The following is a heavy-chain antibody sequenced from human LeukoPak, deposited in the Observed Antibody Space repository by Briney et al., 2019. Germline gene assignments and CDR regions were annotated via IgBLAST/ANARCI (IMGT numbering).Heavy chain of an antibody. CDR1: GFTFSSYS. CDR3: ARDGTLRYFDH. Sequence: GGSLRLSCAASGFTFSSYSMNWVRQAPGKGLEWVSVIYSGGSTYYADSVKGRFTISRDNSKNTLYLQMNSLRAEDTAVYYCARDGTLRYFDHWGQGTLVTVSS. V-gene: IGHV3-53*01. J-gene: IGHJ4*02. D-gene: IGHD3-9*01. CDR2: IYSGGST.